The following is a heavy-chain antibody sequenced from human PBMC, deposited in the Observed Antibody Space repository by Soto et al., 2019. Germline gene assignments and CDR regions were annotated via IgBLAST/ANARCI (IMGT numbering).Heavy chain of an antibody. CDR3: ASGDCISTSCLYYYYGMDV. D-gene: IGHD2-2*01. J-gene: IGHJ6*02. V-gene: IGHV1-3*01. CDR2: INAGNGNT. Sequence: ASVKVSCKASGYTFTSYAMHWVRQAPGQRLEWMGWINAGNGNTKYSQKFQGRVTITRDTSASTAYMELSSLRSEDTAVYYCASGDCISTSCLYYYYGMDVWGQGTTVTVSS. CDR1: GYTFTSYA.